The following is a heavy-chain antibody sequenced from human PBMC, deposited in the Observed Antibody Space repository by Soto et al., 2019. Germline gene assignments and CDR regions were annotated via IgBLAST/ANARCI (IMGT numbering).Heavy chain of an antibody. D-gene: IGHD2-2*01. V-gene: IGHV4-59*12. CDR1: GGSISSYY. Sequence: SETLSLTCTVSGGSISSYYWSWIRQPPGKGLEWIGYIYYSGSTNYNPSLKSRVTISVDTSKNQFSLSLTSVTAADTAMYYCARGPSRHRVYFDYWGQGTLVTVSS. CDR2: IYYSGST. CDR3: ARGPSRHRVYFDY. J-gene: IGHJ4*02.